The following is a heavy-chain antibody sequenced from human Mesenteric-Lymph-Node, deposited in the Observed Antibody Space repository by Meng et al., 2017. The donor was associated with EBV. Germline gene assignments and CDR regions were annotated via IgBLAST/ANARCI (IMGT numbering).Heavy chain of an antibody. CDR3: AKPRYSGYENALEGDYFDY. D-gene: IGHD5-12*01. CDR1: GFTFSAYA. Sequence: EVQLVESGGGWVQPGGSLRLFCAASGFTFSAYAMNWVRQAPGKGLEWVSAISGSGGSTYYTDSVKGRFTISRDNSKNTLYLQTNSLRAEDTALYYCAKPRYSGYENALEGDYFDYWGPGTRVTVAA. J-gene: IGHJ4*02. CDR2: ISGSGGST. V-gene: IGHV3-23*04.